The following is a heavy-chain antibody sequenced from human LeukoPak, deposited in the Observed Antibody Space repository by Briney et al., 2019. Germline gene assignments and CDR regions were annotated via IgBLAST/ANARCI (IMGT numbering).Heavy chain of an antibody. CDR2: ITPSGGT. D-gene: IGHD5-24*01. V-gene: IGHV1-2*02. CDR1: GYTFTSYA. J-gene: IGHJ4*02. Sequence: ASVTVSCKASGYTFTSYAIHWVRQAPGQGLEWMGWITPSGGTNYPQKFQGRVAITWDTSITTAYMDLSRLTSDDTAVYYCARDRYGDGFAHLDYWGQGALVTVS. CDR3: ARDRYGDGFAHLDY.